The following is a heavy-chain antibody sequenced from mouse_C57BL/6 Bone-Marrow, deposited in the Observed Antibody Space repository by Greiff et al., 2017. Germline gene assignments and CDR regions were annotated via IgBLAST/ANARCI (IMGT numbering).Heavy chain of an antibody. CDR1: GYSFTDYN. CDR2: INPNYGTT. Sequence: VHVKQSGPELVKPGASVKISCKASGYSFTDYNMNWVKQSNGKSLEWIGVINPNYGTTSYNQKFKGKATLTVDQSSSTAYMQLNSLTSEDSAVYYCARSRGYFYAMDYWGQGTSVTVSS. CDR3: ARSRGYFYAMDY. D-gene: IGHD2-3*01. V-gene: IGHV1-39*01. J-gene: IGHJ4*01.